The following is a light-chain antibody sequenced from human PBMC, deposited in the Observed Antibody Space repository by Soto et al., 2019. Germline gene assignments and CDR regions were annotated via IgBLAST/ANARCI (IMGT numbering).Light chain of an antibody. Sequence: DIQMTQSPSTLSASVGDRVTITCRASQSISSYLAWYQQEPGKAPKLLIYDASSLESGVPSRFSGSGSGIDFTLTISSLQPEDFAIYYCQHYHIWPLTFGGGTKVDIK. V-gene: IGKV1-5*01. CDR2: DAS. CDR3: QHYHIWPLT. CDR1: QSISSY. J-gene: IGKJ4*01.